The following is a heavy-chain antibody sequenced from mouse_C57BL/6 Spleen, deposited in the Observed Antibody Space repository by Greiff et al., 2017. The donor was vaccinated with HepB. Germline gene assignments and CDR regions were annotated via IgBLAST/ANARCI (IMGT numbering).Heavy chain of an antibody. J-gene: IGHJ1*03. V-gene: IGHV3-6*01. CDR3: ARDKRRDWYFDV. Sequence: EVQLQESGPGLVKPSQSLSLTCSVTGYSITSGYYWNWIRQFPGNKLEWMGYISYDGSNNYNPSLKNRISITRDTSKNQFFLKLNSVTTEDTATYDCARDKRRDWYFDVWGTGTTVTVSS. CDR1: GYSITSGYY. CDR2: ISYDGSN.